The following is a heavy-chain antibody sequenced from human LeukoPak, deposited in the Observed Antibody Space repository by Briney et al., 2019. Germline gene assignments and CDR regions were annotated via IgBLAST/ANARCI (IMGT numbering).Heavy chain of an antibody. Sequence: GGSLRLSCAASGFTFSSYEMNWVRQAPGKGLEWVSYISSSGSTIYYADSVKGRFTTSRDNAKNSLYLQMNSLRAEDTAVYYCARDAYCSGGSCYPLTFDYWGQGTLVTVSS. V-gene: IGHV3-48*03. CDR3: ARDAYCSGGSCYPLTFDY. CDR1: GFTFSSYE. D-gene: IGHD2-15*01. J-gene: IGHJ4*02. CDR2: ISSSGSTI.